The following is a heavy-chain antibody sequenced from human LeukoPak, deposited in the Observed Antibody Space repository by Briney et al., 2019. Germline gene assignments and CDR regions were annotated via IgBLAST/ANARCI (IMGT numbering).Heavy chain of an antibody. J-gene: IGHJ3*02. CDR3: ARAPYRSAFDI. CDR1: GYTFTGHY. CDR2: ISAYNGNT. Sequence: ASVKVSCKASGYTFTGHYIHWVRQAPGQGREWMGWISAYNGNTNYAQKLQGRVTMTTDTSTSTVYMELRSLISDGTAVYYCARAPYRSAFDIWGQGTMVTVSS. V-gene: IGHV1-18*04.